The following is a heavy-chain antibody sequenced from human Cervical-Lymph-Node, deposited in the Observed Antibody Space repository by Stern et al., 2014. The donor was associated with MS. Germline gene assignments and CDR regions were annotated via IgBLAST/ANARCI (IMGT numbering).Heavy chain of an antibody. V-gene: IGHV4-31*01. CDR1: GGSITSGPYY. Sequence: QVQLQESGPGLVKPSQTLSLTCTVSGGSITSGPYYWSWIRQHPGKGLEWIGYISDNGNAYYNPSLQSPVSISIDTSKNLFSLKMRSVTAADTAVYFCARFNLAAPGTTRRLHWFDPWGQGTRVTVST. J-gene: IGHJ5*02. CDR2: ISDNGNA. D-gene: IGHD6-13*01. CDR3: ARFNLAAPGTTRRLHWFDP.